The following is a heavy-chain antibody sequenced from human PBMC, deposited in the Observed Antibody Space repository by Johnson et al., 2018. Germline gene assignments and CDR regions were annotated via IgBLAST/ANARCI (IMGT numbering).Heavy chain of an antibody. V-gene: IGHV3-49*05. CDR3: ARDLFIVWERNSMDV. CDR2: IRSKAYGGTT. D-gene: IGHD3-16*01. J-gene: IGHJ6*02. Sequence: EVQLVESGGGLVKPGRSLRLSCTTSGFTFGDYTMSWFRQAPGKGLEWVGFIRSKAYGGTTEYAASVKGRFTISRDDSKNIAYLQMNSLKTEDTAVYYCARDLFIVWERNSMDVWGRGTTVTVSS. CDR1: GFTFGDYT.